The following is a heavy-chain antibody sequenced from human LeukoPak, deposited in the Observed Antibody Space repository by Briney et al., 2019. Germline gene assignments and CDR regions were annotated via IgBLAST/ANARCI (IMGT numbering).Heavy chain of an antibody. J-gene: IGHJ4*02. Sequence: SETLSLTCTVSGGSISSYYWSWIRQPPGKGLEWIGYIHHSGSTNYNPSLKSRVTMSVDTAKNQFSLKLRSVTAADTAVYYCARTKIFGPVVLSDHWGQGTLVTVSS. D-gene: IGHD3/OR15-3a*01. CDR1: GGSISSYY. CDR2: IHHSGST. CDR3: ARTKIFGPVVLSDH. V-gene: IGHV4-59*08.